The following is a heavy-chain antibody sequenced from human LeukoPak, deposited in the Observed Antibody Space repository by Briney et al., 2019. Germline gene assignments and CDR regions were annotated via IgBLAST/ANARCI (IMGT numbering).Heavy chain of an antibody. D-gene: IGHD3-22*01. V-gene: IGHV3-30*04. CDR3: ARDPFLLPGYYFDY. CDR2: ISYDGSNK. Sequence: PGGSLRLSCAASGFTFSSYAMHWVRQAPGKGLEWVAVISYDGSNKYYADSVKGRFTISRDNSKNTLYLQMNSLRAEDTAVYYCARDPFLLPGYYFDYWGQGTLVTVSS. J-gene: IGHJ4*02. CDR1: GFTFSSYA.